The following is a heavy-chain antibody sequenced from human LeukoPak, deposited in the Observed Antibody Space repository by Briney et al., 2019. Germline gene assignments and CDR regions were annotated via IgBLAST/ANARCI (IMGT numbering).Heavy chain of an antibody. CDR1: GFTFSSYG. CDR3: TKGYCSSTSCPQDYYYYYYMDV. Sequence: GGSLRLSCAASGFTFSSYGMHWVRQAPGKGLEWVAFIRYDGSNKYYADSVKGRFTISRDNSKNTLYLQMNSLRAEDTAVYYCTKGYCSSTSCPQDYYYYYYMDVWGKGTTVTISS. J-gene: IGHJ6*03. V-gene: IGHV3-30*02. D-gene: IGHD2-2*01. CDR2: IRYDGSNK.